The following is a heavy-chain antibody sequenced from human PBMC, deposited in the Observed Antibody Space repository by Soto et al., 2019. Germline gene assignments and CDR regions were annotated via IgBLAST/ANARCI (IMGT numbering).Heavy chain of an antibody. Sequence: EVQLVESGGGLVKPGGSLRLSCAASGFTFSSYSMNWVRQAPGKGLEWVSSISSSSSYIYYADSVKGRFTISRDNAKNSLYLQMNSLRAEDTAVYYCARAELGYCSGGSCYCDYWGQGTLVTVSS. CDR3: ARAELGYCSGGSCYCDY. CDR2: ISSSSSYI. J-gene: IGHJ4*02. V-gene: IGHV3-21*01. CDR1: GFTFSSYS. D-gene: IGHD2-15*01.